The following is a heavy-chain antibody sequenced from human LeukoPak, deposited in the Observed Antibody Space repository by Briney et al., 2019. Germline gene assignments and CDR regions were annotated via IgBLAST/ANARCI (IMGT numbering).Heavy chain of an antibody. J-gene: IGHJ4*02. CDR3: GRQGYTASYYFLDY. CDR1: SGSFSNYF. Sequence: PSDTLSLTCTVSSGSFSNYFWGWVRQPPGKGLEWIGRVYSIGTTHYNPSLKSRVTMSMDTSTNQFSLNLRSVTAADTAVYYCGRQGYTASYYFLDYWSQGTLVVVS. D-gene: IGHD1-26*01. V-gene: IGHV4-4*07. CDR2: VYSIGTT.